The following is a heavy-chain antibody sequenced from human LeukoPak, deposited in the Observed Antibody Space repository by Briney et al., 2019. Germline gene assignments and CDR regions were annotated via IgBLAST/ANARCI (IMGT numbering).Heavy chain of an antibody. D-gene: IGHD6-6*01. CDR2: INPNSGGT. Sequence: ASVKVSCKASGYTFTGYYMRWVRQAPGQGLEWMGWINPNSGGTNYAQKFQGRVTMTRDTSISTAYMELSRLRSDDTAVYYCARDYQAALAFDYWGQGTLVTVSS. V-gene: IGHV1-2*02. CDR3: ARDYQAALAFDY. CDR1: GYTFTGYY. J-gene: IGHJ4*02.